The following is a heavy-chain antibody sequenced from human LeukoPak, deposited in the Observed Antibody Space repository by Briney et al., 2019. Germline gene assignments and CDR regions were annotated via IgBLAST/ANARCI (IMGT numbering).Heavy chain of an antibody. CDR2: IYYSGST. J-gene: IGHJ5*02. Sequence: SETLSPTCTVSGGSISSYYWSWIRQPPGKGLEWIGYIYYSGSTNYNPSLKSRVTISVDTSKNQFSLKLSSVTAADTAVYYCARVIGYSSGWYADNWFDPWGQGTLVTVSS. V-gene: IGHV4-59*01. D-gene: IGHD6-19*01. CDR3: ARVIGYSSGWYADNWFDP. CDR1: GGSISSYY.